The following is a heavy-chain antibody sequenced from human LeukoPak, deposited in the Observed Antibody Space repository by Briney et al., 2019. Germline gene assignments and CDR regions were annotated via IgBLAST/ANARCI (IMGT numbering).Heavy chain of an antibody. J-gene: IGHJ4*02. CDR1: GYSISGGYY. Sequence: PSETLSLTCTVSGYSISGGYYWGWIRQPPGKGLEWIGSIYYSGSTYYNPSLKSLVTISVDRSKNQFSLKLSSVTAADTAVYYCARGELRFLEWPRDFDYWGQGTLVTVSS. CDR3: ARGELRFLEWPRDFDY. V-gene: IGHV4-38-2*02. D-gene: IGHD3-3*01. CDR2: IYYSGST.